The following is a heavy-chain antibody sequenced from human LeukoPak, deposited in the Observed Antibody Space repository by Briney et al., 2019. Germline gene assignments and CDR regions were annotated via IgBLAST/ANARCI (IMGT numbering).Heavy chain of an antibody. J-gene: IGHJ4*02. D-gene: IGHD4-23*01. CDR1: GFTFSSYG. CDR2: ISYDGSNK. CDR3: ARGGGNHFDY. V-gene: IGHV3-30*03. Sequence: GGSLRLSCAASGFTFSSYGMHRVRQAPGKGLKWVAVISYDGSNKYYADSVKGRFTISRDNSKNTLYLQMNSLRAEDTAVYYCARGGGNHFDYWGQGTLVTVSS.